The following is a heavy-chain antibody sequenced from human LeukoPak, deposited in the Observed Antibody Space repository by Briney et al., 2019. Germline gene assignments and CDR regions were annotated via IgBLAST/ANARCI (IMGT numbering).Heavy chain of an antibody. V-gene: IGHV4-30-2*01. D-gene: IGHD6-13*01. CDR1: GGSISSGGYS. CDR2: IYHSGST. J-gene: IGHJ6*04. CDR3: ARFAPAGVGYFYYGLDV. Sequence: PSETLSLTCAVSGGSISSGGYSWSWIRQPPGKGLEWIGYIYHSGSTYYNPSLKSRVTISVDRSKNQFSLKLSSVTAADTAVYYCARFAPAGVGYFYYGLDVWGKGTTVTVSS.